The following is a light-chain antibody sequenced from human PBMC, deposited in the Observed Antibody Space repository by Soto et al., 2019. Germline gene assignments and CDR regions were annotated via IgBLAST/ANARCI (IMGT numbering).Light chain of an antibody. Sequence: QSALTQPASVSGXPXQSXTXSCTXTSXDVGGYNYVSWYQQHPGKAPKLMIYDVSNRPSGVSNRFSGSKSGNTASLTISGLQAEDEADYYCSSYTSSSTWVFGGGTKLTVL. CDR2: DVS. CDR3: SSYTSSSTWV. J-gene: IGLJ3*02. CDR1: SXDVGGYNY. V-gene: IGLV2-14*01.